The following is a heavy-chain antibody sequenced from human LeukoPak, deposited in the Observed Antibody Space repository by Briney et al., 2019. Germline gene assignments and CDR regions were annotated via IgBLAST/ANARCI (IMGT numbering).Heavy chain of an antibody. CDR1: GFTFSVYA. CDR2: ISDSGGST. D-gene: IGHD6-25*01. CDR3: VKVGTATYDY. J-gene: IGHJ4*02. Sequence: PGGSLRLSCATSGFTFSVYAMSWVRQAPGKGLEWVSTISDSGGSTYYADSVKGRFTISRGNSKNSLYLQMNSLRPEDTAFYYCVKVGTATYDYWGQGTLVTVSS. V-gene: IGHV3-23*01.